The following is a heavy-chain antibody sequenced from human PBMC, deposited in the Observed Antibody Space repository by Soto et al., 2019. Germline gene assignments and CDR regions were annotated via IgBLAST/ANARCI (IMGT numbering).Heavy chain of an antibody. CDR3: ANTLWDCGGDCYSGGMDV. D-gene: IGHD2-21*02. CDR2: ISYDGSNK. J-gene: IGHJ6*02. V-gene: IGHV3-30-3*01. Sequence: QVQLVESGGGVVQPGRSLRLSCAASGFTFSSYAMHWVRQAPGKGLEWVAVISYDGSNKYYADSVKGRFTISRDNSKNTLYLQMNRLRAEDTAVYYCANTLWDCGGDCYSGGMDVWGQGTTVTVSS. CDR1: GFTFSSYA.